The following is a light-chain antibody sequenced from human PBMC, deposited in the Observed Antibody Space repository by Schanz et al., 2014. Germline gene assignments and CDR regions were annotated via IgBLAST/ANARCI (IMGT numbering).Light chain of an antibody. Sequence: DIQMTQSPSSLSASVGDRVTLTCQASQDISNYLNWYQQRPGKAPKLLIYDASSLETGVPSRFSGSGSGTHFTFTISSLQPEDFVIYYCQQYDDLPSFGGGTRVEIK. J-gene: IGKJ4*01. CDR1: QDISNY. CDR3: QQYDDLPS. V-gene: IGKV1-33*01. CDR2: DAS.